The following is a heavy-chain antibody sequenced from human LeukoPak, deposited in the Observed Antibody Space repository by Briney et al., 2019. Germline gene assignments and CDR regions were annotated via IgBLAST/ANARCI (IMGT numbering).Heavy chain of an antibody. Sequence: SQTLSLTCTVSGGSISSYYWSWIRQPPGKGLEWIGYIYYSGSTNYNPCLKSRVTISVDTSKNQFSLKLSSVTAADTAVYYCARQVVAAAGTDAFDIWGQGTMVTVSS. CDR1: GGSISSYY. V-gene: IGHV4-59*01. CDR2: IYYSGST. CDR3: ARQVVAAAGTDAFDI. D-gene: IGHD6-13*01. J-gene: IGHJ3*02.